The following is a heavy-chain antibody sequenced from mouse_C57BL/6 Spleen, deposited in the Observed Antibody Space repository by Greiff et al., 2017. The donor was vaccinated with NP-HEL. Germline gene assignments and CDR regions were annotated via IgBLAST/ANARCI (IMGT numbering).Heavy chain of an antibody. Sequence: EVKLVESGGDLVKPGGSLKLSCAASGFTFSSYGMSWVRQTPDKRLEWVATISSGGSYTYYPDSVKGRFTISRDNAKNTLYLQMSSLKSEDTAMYYCARQYSSFDYWGQGTTLTVSS. CDR2: ISSGGSYT. J-gene: IGHJ2*01. CDR3: ARQYSSFDY. CDR1: GFTFSSYG. V-gene: IGHV5-6*02. D-gene: IGHD5-1-1*01.